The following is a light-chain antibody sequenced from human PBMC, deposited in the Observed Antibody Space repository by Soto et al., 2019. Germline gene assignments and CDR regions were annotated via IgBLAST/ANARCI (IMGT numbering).Light chain of an antibody. CDR2: GAF. J-gene: IGKJ4*01. Sequence: EIVLTQSPGTLSLSPGERATLSCRASQSVSSSYVAWYQQKPGQAPRLLIYGAFSRASGIPDRFSGSGSGTDFTLTISSLEPEDFAVYYCQQRSNWPLTFGGGTKVDIK. CDR1: QSVSSSY. CDR3: QQRSNWPLT. V-gene: IGKV3D-20*02.